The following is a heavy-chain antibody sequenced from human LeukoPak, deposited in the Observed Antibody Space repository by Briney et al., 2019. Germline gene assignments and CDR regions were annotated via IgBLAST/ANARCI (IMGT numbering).Heavy chain of an antibody. D-gene: IGHD4-17*01. CDR1: GYTFTGYY. Sequence: GASVKVSCKASGYTFTGYYMHWVRQAPGQGLEWMGRINPNRGGTNYAQKFQGRVTMTRDTSISTAYMELSRLRSDDTAVYYCAILWQTTVTTWRAFDYWGQGTLVTVSS. CDR2: INPNRGGT. V-gene: IGHV1-2*06. CDR3: AILWQTTVTTWRAFDY. J-gene: IGHJ4*02.